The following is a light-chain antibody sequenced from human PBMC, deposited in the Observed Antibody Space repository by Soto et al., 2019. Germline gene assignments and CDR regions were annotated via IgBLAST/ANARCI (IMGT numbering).Light chain of an antibody. J-gene: IGKJ1*01. CDR1: QDISNF. CDR2: KAS. V-gene: IGKV1-5*03. Sequence: DIQLTQSPSFLSASVGYRVTITCRASQDISNFLAWYQQKPGKAPKLLIYKASTLKSGVPSRFSGSGSGTEFTLTISSLQPDDFATYYCQHYNSYSEAFGQGTTGDIK. CDR3: QHYNSYSEA.